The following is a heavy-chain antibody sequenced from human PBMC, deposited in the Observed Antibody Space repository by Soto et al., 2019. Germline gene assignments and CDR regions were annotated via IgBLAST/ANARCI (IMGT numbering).Heavy chain of an antibody. V-gene: IGHV3-9*01. Sequence: EVDLVESGGGLAQPGRSLRLSCVASGFTFDDHGMHWVRQIPGRGLEWVSGISWNSGSIGYAESVKGRFTIFRDNAKNSLYLEMNSLRQEDTALYYCVRDTSSGLHLKDHWGLGVQVSVSS. CDR3: VRDTSSGLHLKDH. CDR2: ISWNSGSI. CDR1: GFTFDDHG. D-gene: IGHD3-9*01. J-gene: IGHJ4*01.